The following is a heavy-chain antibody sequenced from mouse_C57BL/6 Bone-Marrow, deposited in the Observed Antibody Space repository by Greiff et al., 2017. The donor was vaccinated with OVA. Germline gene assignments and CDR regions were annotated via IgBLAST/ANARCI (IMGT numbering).Heavy chain of an antibody. V-gene: IGHV1-15*01. D-gene: IGHD2-5*01. Sequence: QVQLKESGAELVRPGASVTLSCKASGYTFTDYEMHWVKQTPVHGLEWIGAIDPETGGTAYNQKFKGKAILTADKSSSTAYMELRSLTSEDSAVYYCTREAYYSKGGWFAYWGQGTLVTVSA. J-gene: IGHJ3*01. CDR1: GYTFTDYE. CDR2: IDPETGGT. CDR3: TREAYYSKGGWFAY.